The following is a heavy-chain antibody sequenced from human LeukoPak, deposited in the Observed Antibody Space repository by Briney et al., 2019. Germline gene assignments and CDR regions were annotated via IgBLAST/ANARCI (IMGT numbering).Heavy chain of an antibody. CDR3: ARAFSASKSCDY. J-gene: IGHJ4*02. D-gene: IGHD6-19*01. V-gene: IGHV1-18*01. CDR2: IRPSNGNR. CDR1: GYDFSTYG. Sequence: ASVKVSCKTSGYDFSTYGITWVRQAPGQGIEYMGWIRPSNGNRNYAQEVQDRVTLTTDTSTSTVYMELRSLRSDDTAVYYCARAFSASKSCDYWGQGTLVTVSS.